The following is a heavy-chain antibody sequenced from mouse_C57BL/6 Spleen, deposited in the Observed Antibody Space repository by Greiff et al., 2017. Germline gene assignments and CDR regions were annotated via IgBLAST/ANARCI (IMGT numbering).Heavy chain of an antibody. D-gene: IGHD1-1*01. CDR2: IHPNSGST. V-gene: IGHV1-64*01. Sequence: QVQLQQPGAELVKPGASVKLSCKASGYTFTSYWMHWVKQRPGQGLEWIGMIHPNSGSTNYNEKFKSKATLTVDKSSSTAYMQLSSLTSEDSAVYYCAKAKGDYAMDYWGQGTSVTVSS. CDR3: AKAKGDYAMDY. CDR1: GYTFTSYW. J-gene: IGHJ4*01.